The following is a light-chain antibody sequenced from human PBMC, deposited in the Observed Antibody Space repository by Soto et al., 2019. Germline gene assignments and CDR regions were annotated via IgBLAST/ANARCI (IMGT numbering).Light chain of an antibody. V-gene: IGLV1-44*01. CDR3: AAWDDSLNGVV. Sequence: QSALTQPPSASGTPGQRVTMSCSGSSSNIGGNIVNWYQQLPGTAPKLLIFGNDQRPSWVPDRFSGSKSGTSASLAISGLQSEDEANYYCAAWDDSLNGVVFGGGTKLTVL. CDR1: SSNIGGNI. CDR2: GND. J-gene: IGLJ2*01.